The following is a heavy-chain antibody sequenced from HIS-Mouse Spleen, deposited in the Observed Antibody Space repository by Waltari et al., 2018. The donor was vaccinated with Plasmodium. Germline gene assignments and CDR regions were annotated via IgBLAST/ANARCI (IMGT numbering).Heavy chain of an antibody. CDR1: GFTFSSYW. CDR2: IKQDGSEK. D-gene: IGHD3-16*01. Sequence: EVQLVESGGGLVQPGGSLRLSCAASGFTFSSYWMSWVRQAPGKGLEWVANIKQDGSEKYYVDSVKGRFTISRDNAKNSLYLQMNSLRAEDTAVYYCARVGRRIWGAFDIWGQGTMVTVSS. V-gene: IGHV3-7*01. J-gene: IGHJ3*02. CDR3: ARVGRRIWGAFDI.